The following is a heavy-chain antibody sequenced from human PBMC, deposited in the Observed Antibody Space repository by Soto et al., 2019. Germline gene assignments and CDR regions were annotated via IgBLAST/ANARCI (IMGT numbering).Heavy chain of an antibody. CDR3: AKDAFGWMATIQVTN. CDR1: GFSFSSCA. CDR2: ISGSGGST. D-gene: IGHD5-12*01. V-gene: IGHV3-23*01. Sequence: GGSLRLSCAVSGFSFSSCAMSWGRQAPGQGLEWVSAISGSGGSTYYADSVKGRFTISRGNSKNKLYLQMNSLRAEDTAVYYCAKDAFGWMATIQVTNWGQGTLVTVSS. J-gene: IGHJ4*02.